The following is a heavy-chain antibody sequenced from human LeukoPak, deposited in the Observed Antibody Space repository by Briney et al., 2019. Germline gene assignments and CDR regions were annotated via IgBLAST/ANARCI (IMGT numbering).Heavy chain of an antibody. CDR1: GFTFSSYG. J-gene: IGHJ4*02. Sequence: TGGSLRLSCAASGFTFSSYGMHWVRQAPGKGQEWVAFIRYDGSNKYYADSVKGRFTISRDNSKNTLYLQMNSLRAEDTAVYYCAKDFSSSWHAGIDYWGQGTLVTVSS. D-gene: IGHD6-13*01. CDR2: IRYDGSNK. CDR3: AKDFSSSWHAGIDY. V-gene: IGHV3-30*02.